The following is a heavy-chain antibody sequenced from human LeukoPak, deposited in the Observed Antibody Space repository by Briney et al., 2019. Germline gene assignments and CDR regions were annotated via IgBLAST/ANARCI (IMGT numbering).Heavy chain of an antibody. J-gene: IGHJ5*02. CDR3: ARDLYRDSWPVSWFDP. CDR1: GYTFTSYG. CDR2: ISDYNGNT. Sequence: VASVKVSCKASGYTFTSYGISWVRQAPGQGLEWMGWISDYNGNTNYAQKLQGRVTMTTDTSTSTAYMELRSLRSDDTAVYYCARDLYRDSWPVSWFDPWGQGTLVTVSS. D-gene: IGHD6-13*01. V-gene: IGHV1-18*01.